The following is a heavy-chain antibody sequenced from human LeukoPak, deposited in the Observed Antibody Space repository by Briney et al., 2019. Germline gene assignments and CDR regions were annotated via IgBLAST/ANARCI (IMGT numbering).Heavy chain of an antibody. D-gene: IGHD2-2*01. CDR1: GFTFSNAW. V-gene: IGHV3-15*01. Sequence: GGSLRLSCAASGFTFSNAWMSWVRQAPGKGLEWVGRIKSKTDGGTTDYAAPVKGRFTISRDDSKNTLYLQMNSLKTEDTAVYYCTTRYCSSTSCYLDYWGQGTLVTVSS. CDR2: IKSKTDGGTT. J-gene: IGHJ4*02. CDR3: TTRYCSSTSCYLDY.